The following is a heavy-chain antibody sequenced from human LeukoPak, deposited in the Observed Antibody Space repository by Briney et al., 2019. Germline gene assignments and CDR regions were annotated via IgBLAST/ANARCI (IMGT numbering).Heavy chain of an antibody. Sequence: GASVKVSCKASGYTFTSYAMNWVRQAPGQGLEWMGWINTNTGNPTYAQGFTGRFVFSLDTSVSTAYLQISSLKAEDTAVYYCARDSRYYYDSSGPTVYYYMDVWGKGTTVTVSS. CDR3: ARDSRYYYDSSGPTVYYYMDV. V-gene: IGHV7-4-1*02. D-gene: IGHD3-22*01. J-gene: IGHJ6*03. CDR2: INTNTGNP. CDR1: GYTFTSYA.